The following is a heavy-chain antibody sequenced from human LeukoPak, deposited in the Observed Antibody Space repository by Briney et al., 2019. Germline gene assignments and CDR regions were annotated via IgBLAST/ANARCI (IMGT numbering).Heavy chain of an antibody. J-gene: IGHJ4*02. CDR3: ARDVGYCTNGVCSGDY. CDR1: GGTFSSYA. Sequence: SVKVSCKASGGTFSSYAISWVRQAPGQGLEWMGGIIPIFGTANYAQKFQGRVTITADESTSTAYMELSSLRSEDTAVYYCARDVGYCTNGVCSGDYWGQGTLVTVSS. D-gene: IGHD2-8*01. V-gene: IGHV1-69*01. CDR2: IIPIFGTA.